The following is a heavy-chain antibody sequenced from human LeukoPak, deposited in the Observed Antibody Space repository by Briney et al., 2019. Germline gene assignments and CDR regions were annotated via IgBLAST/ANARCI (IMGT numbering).Heavy chain of an antibody. D-gene: IGHD1-7*01. CDR1: GFTFSSYA. V-gene: IGHV3-23*01. J-gene: IGHJ4*02. CDR2: ISGGGSSI. CDR3: AKPRLQLELRLLFDY. Sequence: GGSLRLSCAASGFTFSSYAMSWVRQAPGKGLEWVSAISGGGSSIHYADSVKGRFTISRDNSKNTLYLQMNSLRAEDTAVYYCAKPRLQLELRLLFDYWGQGTLVTISS.